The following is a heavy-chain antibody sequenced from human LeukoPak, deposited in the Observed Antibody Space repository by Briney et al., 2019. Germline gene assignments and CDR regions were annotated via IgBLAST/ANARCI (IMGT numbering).Heavy chain of an antibody. J-gene: IGHJ5*02. V-gene: IGHV3-66*01. CDR3: ASGYSTSSAGFDP. Sequence: PRGSLRLSCAASGFTVSSNYMSWVRQAPGKGLEWVSIIYSGGSTYYADSVKGRFTISRDKSKNTLYLQMNSLRAEDTAVYYCASGYSTSSAGFDPWGQGTLVTVSS. D-gene: IGHD6-13*01. CDR1: GFTVSSNY. CDR2: IYSGGST.